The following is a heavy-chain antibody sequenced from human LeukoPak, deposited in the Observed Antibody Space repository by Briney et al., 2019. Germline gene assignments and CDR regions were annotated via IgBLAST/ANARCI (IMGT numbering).Heavy chain of an antibody. Sequence: ASVKVTCKASGYTFTSYAMNWVRQAPGQGLEWMGWINTDTGNPTYAQGFTGRFVFSLDTSVSTAYLQISSLKAEDTAVYYCASLNYDFSTPIDYWGQGTLVTVSS. V-gene: IGHV7-4-1*02. D-gene: IGHD3-3*01. CDR3: ASLNYDFSTPIDY. J-gene: IGHJ4*02. CDR2: INTDTGNP. CDR1: GYTFTSYA.